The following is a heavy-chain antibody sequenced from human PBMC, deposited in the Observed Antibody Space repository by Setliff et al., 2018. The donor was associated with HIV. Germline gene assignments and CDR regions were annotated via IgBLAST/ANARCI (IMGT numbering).Heavy chain of an antibody. V-gene: IGHV3-74*01. CDR3: ARDGNGAFDM. Sequence: GGSLRLSCVASGFTFSNYAMSWVRQTPGKGLEWVASISGSGDGSGTSYADSVKGRFTISRDNAKNMLYLQINSLRAEDTAVYNCARDGNGAFDMWGQGTLVTVSS. CDR2: ISGSGDGSGT. CDR1: GFTFSNYA. D-gene: IGHD1-26*01. J-gene: IGHJ3*02.